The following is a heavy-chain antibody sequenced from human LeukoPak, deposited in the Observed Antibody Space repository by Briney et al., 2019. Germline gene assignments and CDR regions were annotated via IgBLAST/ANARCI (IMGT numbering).Heavy chain of an antibody. CDR2: ISSSSSYI. Sequence: GGSLRLSCAASGFTFSSYSMNWVRQAPGKGLEWVSSISSSSSYIYYADSVKGRFTISRDNAKNSLYLQMNSLRAEDTAVYYCAREGGWYSNWFDPWGQGTLVTVSS. CDR3: AREGGWYSNWFDP. J-gene: IGHJ5*02. D-gene: IGHD6-19*01. CDR1: GFTFSSYS. V-gene: IGHV3-21*01.